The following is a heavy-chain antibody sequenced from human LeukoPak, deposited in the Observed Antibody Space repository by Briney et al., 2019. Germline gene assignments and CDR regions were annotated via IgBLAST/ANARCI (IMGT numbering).Heavy chain of an antibody. CDR2: INSDGSST. D-gene: IGHD1-7*01. CDR3: ARASNRNSINFDY. CDR1: GFTFSSYW. J-gene: IGHJ4*02. V-gene: IGHV3-74*01. Sequence: GGSLRLSCAACGFTFSSYWMHWMRQAPGKGLVWVSRINSDGSSTSYADSVKGRFTISRDNAETTMHLQMNSLSAEDTAVYYCARASNRNSINFDYWGQGALVTVSS.